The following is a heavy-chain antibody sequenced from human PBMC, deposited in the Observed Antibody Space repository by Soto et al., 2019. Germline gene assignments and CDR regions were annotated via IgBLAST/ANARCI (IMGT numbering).Heavy chain of an antibody. J-gene: IGHJ6*02. CDR1: GGSIFSSSYY. CDR3: ATFRGMTTDTTGRGVDV. D-gene: IGHD4-17*01. CDR2: IYYSGST. Sequence: QLQLQESGPGLVKPSETLSLTCTVSGGSIFSSSYYWVWIRQPPGKGLEWLGTIYYSGSTFYNPSLKSRVTITVDTSKNQFSLKLTSVTAADTAVYYCATFRGMTTDTTGRGVDVWGQGTTVTVSS. V-gene: IGHV4-39*01.